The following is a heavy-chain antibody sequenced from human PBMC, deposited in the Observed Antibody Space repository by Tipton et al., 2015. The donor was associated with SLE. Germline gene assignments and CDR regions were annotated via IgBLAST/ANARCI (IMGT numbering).Heavy chain of an antibody. Sequence: SLRLSCAASGFTFSSYWMSWVRQAPGKGLEWVAVISYDGSNKYYADSVKGRFTISRDNSKNTLYLQMNSLRAEDTAVYYCARDRGRGMDVWGQGTTVTVSS. V-gene: IGHV3-30-3*01. J-gene: IGHJ6*02. CDR2: ISYDGSNK. CDR3: ARDRGRGMDV. D-gene: IGHD3-16*01. CDR1: GFTFSSYW.